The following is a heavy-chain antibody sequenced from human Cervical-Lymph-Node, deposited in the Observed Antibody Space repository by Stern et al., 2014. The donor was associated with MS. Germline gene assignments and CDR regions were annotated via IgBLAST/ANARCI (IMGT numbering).Heavy chain of an antibody. CDR3: ARGIGTLFDY. J-gene: IGHJ4*02. CDR2: TRNKANSYTT. V-gene: IGHV3-72*01. Sequence: EVQLVESGGGLVQPGGSLRLSCAASGFTFSDHYMDWVRQAPGQGLEWVGRTRNKANSYTTEYAASVKGRFTISRDDSKNSLYLQMNSLKTEDTAVYYCARGIGTLFDYWGQGTLVTVSS. D-gene: IGHD3-10*01. CDR1: GFTFSDHY.